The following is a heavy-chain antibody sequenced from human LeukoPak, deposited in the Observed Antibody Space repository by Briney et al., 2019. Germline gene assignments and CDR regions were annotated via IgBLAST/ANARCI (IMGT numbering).Heavy chain of an antibody. D-gene: IGHD2-15*01. CDR1: GYTFTGYY. CDR2: VNLNSGGT. J-gene: IGHJ4*02. V-gene: IGHV1-2*02. Sequence: ASVKVSCKASGYTFTGYYMHWVRHAPGQGLEWMGWVNLNSGGTNYAQKFQGRVTMTKDTSISTAYMELSRLRSDDTAVYYCARDLTLYCSGGSCFHDLYYFDYWGQGTLVTVSS. CDR3: ARDLTLYCSGGSCFHDLYYFDY.